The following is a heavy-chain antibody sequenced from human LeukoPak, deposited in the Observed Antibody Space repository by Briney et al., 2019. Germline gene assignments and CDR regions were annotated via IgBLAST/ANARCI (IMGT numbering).Heavy chain of an antibody. J-gene: IGHJ4*02. CDR1: GFTFSDYY. V-gene: IGHV3-11*01. CDR2: ISSSGSTI. D-gene: IGHD3-22*01. CDR3: AREVDYDSSGYYYVRGNFDY. Sequence: PGGSLRLSCAASGFTFSDYYMSWIRQAPGKGLEWVSYISSSGSTIYYADSVKGRFTISRDNAKNSLYLQMNSLRAEDTAVYYCAREVDYDSSGYYYVRGNFDYWGQGTLVTVSS.